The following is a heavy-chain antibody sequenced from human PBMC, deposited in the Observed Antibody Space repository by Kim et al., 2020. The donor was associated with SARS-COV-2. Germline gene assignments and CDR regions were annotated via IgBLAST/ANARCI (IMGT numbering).Heavy chain of an antibody. V-gene: IGHV3-21*01. D-gene: IGHD2-2*01. CDR3: ARESTIVVVPAASGYYYYGMDV. J-gene: IGHJ6*02. CDR1: GFTFSSYS. Sequence: GGSLRLSCAASGFTFSSYSMNWVRQAPGKGLEWVSSISSSSSYIYYADSVKGRFTISRDNAKNSLYLQMNSLRAEDTAVYYCARESTIVVVPAASGYYYYGMDVWGQGTTVTVSS. CDR2: ISSSSSYI.